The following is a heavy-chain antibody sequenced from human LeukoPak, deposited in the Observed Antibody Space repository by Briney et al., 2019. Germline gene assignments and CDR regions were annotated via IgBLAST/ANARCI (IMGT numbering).Heavy chain of an antibody. CDR1: GGSISSSSYY. J-gene: IGHJ5*02. Sequence: SETLSLTCTVSGGSISSSSYYWGWIRQPPGKGLEWIGSIYYSGSTYYNPSLKSRVTISVDTSKNQFSLKLSSVTAADTAVYYCARDPNCGGDCYGINWFDPWGQGTLVTVSS. V-gene: IGHV4-39*07. CDR2: IYYSGST. D-gene: IGHD2-21*01. CDR3: ARDPNCGGDCYGINWFDP.